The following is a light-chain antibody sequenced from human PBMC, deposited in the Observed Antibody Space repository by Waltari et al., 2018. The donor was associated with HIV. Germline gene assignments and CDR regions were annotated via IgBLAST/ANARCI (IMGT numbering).Light chain of an antibody. CDR3: AEWDDSLNCYG. CDR2: GNG. J-gene: IGLJ1*01. Sequence: QSVLTQPPSASGTPGHRVTISCSGSSSNIGSYTVNWYQHLPATATKLLIFGNGKRPSGVPDRCAASKSGTSASLAISGLQSEDEADYYCAEWDDSLNCYGFGTGTRVTVL. V-gene: IGLV1-44*01. CDR1: SSNIGSYT.